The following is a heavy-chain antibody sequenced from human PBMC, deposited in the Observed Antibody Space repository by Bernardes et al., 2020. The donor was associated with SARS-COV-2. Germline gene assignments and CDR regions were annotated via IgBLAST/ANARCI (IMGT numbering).Heavy chain of an antibody. D-gene: IGHD2-8*01. CDR2: IGSGSDFI. V-gene: IGHV3-21*01. CDR3: AREMADPGPLDY. CDR1: GFTFRNYN. J-gene: IGHJ4*02. Sequence: GGSLRLSCAASGFTFRNYNMNWVRQAPGKGLEWVSFIGSGSDFIYYADSVKGRFTISRDNAKNSLYLQMNSLRAEDSAVYYWAREMADPGPLDYWGQGTLDTVSS.